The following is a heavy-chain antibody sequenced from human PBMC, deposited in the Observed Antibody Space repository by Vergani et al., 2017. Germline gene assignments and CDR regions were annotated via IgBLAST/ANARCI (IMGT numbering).Heavy chain of an antibody. Sequence: EVQLQESGGGLVKPGGSLRVSCAASGFSFSTYSINWVRQAPGKGLEWVSSISGRSNYIYYADSLKGRFTISRDNSKNSVYLQMNSLRAEDTAVYYCAKDRSRRDYFDYWGQGTLVTVSS. CDR3: AKDRSRRDYFDY. V-gene: IGHV3-21*04. J-gene: IGHJ4*02. CDR1: GFSFSTYS. CDR2: ISGRSNYI.